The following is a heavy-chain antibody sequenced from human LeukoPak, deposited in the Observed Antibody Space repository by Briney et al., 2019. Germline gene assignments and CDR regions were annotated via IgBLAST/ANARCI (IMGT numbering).Heavy chain of an antibody. CDR2: INPSGGST. Sequence: ASVKVSCKASGYTFTSYYMHWVRQAPGQGLEWMGIINPSGGSTSYAQKFQGRVTMTRDMSTSTVYMELSSLRSDDTAVYYCARGSALTAGPDYWGQGTLVTVSS. D-gene: IGHD6-19*01. CDR1: GYTFTSYY. V-gene: IGHV1-46*01. CDR3: ARGSALTAGPDY. J-gene: IGHJ4*02.